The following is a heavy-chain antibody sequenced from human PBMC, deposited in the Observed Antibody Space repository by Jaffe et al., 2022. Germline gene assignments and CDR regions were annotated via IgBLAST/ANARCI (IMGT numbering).Heavy chain of an antibody. Sequence: QVQLQESGPGLVKPSETLSLTCAVSGYSISSGYYWGWIRQPPGKGLEWIGSIYHSGSTYYNPSLKSRVTISVDTSKNQFSLKLSSVTAADTAVYYCARPGGYDAFDIWGQGTMVTVSS. J-gene: IGHJ3*02. CDR2: IYHSGST. D-gene: IGHD6-13*01. CDR3: ARPGGYDAFDI. CDR1: GYSISSGYY. V-gene: IGHV4-38-2*01.